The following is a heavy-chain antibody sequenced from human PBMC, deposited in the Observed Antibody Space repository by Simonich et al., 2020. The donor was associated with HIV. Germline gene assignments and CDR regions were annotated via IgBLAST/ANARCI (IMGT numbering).Heavy chain of an antibody. V-gene: IGHV1-2*02. CDR2: NNPNRGDP. CDR3: TRGSSHGAFDI. CDR1: GYTFIDYY. Sequence: QVQLVQSGAEVKKPGASVKVSCKASGYTFIDYYIHWVRQAPGKGPKWMGWNNPNRGDPRNEQKFQGRVTMTRDTSISTTYMELSSLRSDDTAVYFCTRGSSHGAFDIWGQGTMVTVSS. J-gene: IGHJ3*02.